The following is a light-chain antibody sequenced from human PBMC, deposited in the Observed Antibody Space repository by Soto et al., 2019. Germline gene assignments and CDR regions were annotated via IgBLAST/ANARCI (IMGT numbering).Light chain of an antibody. CDR1: RNIERW. CDR2: NAS. Sequence: DIQMTQSPSSLSASVGDRVTITCRASRNIERWLAWYQQKPGKPPKLLILNASTLGSGVPSRFSGSGSGTEFTLTISGLQPDDFATYYCQHCDTSWPFGQGNKV. V-gene: IGKV1-5*01. CDR3: QHCDTSWP. J-gene: IGKJ1*01.